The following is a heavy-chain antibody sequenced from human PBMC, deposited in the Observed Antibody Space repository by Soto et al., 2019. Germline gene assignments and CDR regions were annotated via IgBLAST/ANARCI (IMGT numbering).Heavy chain of an antibody. CDR2: IYHTGST. CDR3: SRAVSSGYSYYFDY. CDR1: GGSISSGFYF. Sequence: QLQLQESGSGLVKPSQTLSLTCDVSGGSISSGFYFWSWIRQPPGKGLEWIGYIYHTGSTSSNPSLXRXIXXSMDRSKNYFSLKLRSVTAAATAVYYCSRAVSSGYSYYFDYWGQGTLVTVSS. V-gene: IGHV4-30-2*01. D-gene: IGHD3-22*01. J-gene: IGHJ4*02.